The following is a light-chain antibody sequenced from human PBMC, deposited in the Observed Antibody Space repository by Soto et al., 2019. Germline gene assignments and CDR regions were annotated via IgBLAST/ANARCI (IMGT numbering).Light chain of an antibody. CDR3: QTWGTGIHVV. J-gene: IGLJ2*01. Sequence: QLLLTQSPSASASLGASVKLTCTLSRGHSSYAIAWHQQQPEKGPRYLMKLDSDGSHTKGDAIPDRFSGSSSGAERYLTISSLQSEDEADYYCQTWGTGIHVVFGGGTKLTVL. CDR2: LDSDGSH. CDR1: RGHSSYA. V-gene: IGLV4-69*01.